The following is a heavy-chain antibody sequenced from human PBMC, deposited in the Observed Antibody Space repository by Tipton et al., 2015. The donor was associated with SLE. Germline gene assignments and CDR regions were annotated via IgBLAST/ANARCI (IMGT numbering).Heavy chain of an antibody. V-gene: IGHV3-48*03. J-gene: IGHJ6*03. D-gene: IGHD3-10*01. CDR2: ISSTGTTI. Sequence: SLRLSCEGSGFVFNTFDMSWVRQAPGEGLEWLSRISSTGTTIHNADSVKGRFTISRDNAKNSLFLQMNSLRVEDTAVYYCARILLGGVIANMDVWGKGTTVIVSS. CDR3: ARILLGGVIANMDV. CDR1: GFVFNTFD.